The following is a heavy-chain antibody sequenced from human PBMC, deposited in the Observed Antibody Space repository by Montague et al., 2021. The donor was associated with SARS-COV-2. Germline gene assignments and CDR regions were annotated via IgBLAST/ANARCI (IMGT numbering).Heavy chain of an antibody. CDR1: GGSISNYY. CDR2: ISYSGST. V-gene: IGHV4-59*01. Sequence: SETLSLTCTVSGGSISNYYWCWIWQPPGRGLEWIGYISYSGSTDYSPSLRSRVTISLDTSKNPFSLKVTSVTAADTAVYYCARGGGYYNYGLDVWGPGTTVTVSS. CDR3: ARGGGYYNYGLDV. D-gene: IGHD3-22*01. J-gene: IGHJ6*02.